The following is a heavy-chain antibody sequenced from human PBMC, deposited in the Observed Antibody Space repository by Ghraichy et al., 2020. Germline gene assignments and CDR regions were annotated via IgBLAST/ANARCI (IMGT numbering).Heavy chain of an antibody. CDR2: ITGNGGDT. D-gene: IGHD2-21*02. CDR3: AKALGAIGGGDCYSRVYDY. V-gene: IGHV3-23*01. J-gene: IGHJ4*02. Sequence: GGSLRLSCAASGFTFSNCAMSWVRQAPGKGLEWVSIITGNGGDTQYADSVKGRFTISRDNSKNTLYLQMNSLRAEDTAVYYCAKALGAIGGGDCYSRVYDYWGQGILVTVSS. CDR1: GFTFSNCA.